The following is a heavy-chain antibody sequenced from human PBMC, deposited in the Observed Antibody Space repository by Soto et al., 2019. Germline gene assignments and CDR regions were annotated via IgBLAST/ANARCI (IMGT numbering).Heavy chain of an antibody. CDR1: GASISNYY. V-gene: IGHV4-59*01. Sequence: SETLSLTCTVSGASISNYYGSWIRQPPGKGLEWIAFIYSSGSANYNSSLKSRATISVDTYNNQFSLILTSVTAADTAVYYCVSSGHTFGGVIWGRGTLVTVSS. CDR2: IYSSGSA. J-gene: IGHJ4*02. D-gene: IGHD3-16*01. CDR3: VSSGHTFGGVI.